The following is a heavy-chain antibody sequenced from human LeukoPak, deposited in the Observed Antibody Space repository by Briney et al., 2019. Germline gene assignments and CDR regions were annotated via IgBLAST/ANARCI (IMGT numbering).Heavy chain of an antibody. J-gene: IGHJ4*02. Sequence: GGSLRLSCAVSGFTFSDCWMTWVRQAPGKGLEWVATINRGGSETYYVDSVKGRFTISRDNAKNTLYLQINSLRAEDTAVYYCARDREYSSEYWGQGTLVTVSS. CDR2: INRGGSET. CDR1: GFTFSDCW. V-gene: IGHV3-7*01. D-gene: IGHD6-13*01. CDR3: ARDREYSSEY.